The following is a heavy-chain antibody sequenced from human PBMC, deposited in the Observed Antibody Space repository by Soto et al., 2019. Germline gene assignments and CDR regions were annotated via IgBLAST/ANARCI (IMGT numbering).Heavy chain of an antibody. V-gene: IGHV4-34*01. CDR1: GGSFSGYY. Sequence: SETLSLTCAVYGGSFSGYYWSWIRQPPGKGLEWIGEINHSGSTNYNPSLKSRVTISVDTSKNQFSLKLSSVTAADTAVYYCARLWFGENNWFDPWGQGTLVTVSS. CDR3: ARLWFGENNWFDP. J-gene: IGHJ5*02. CDR2: INHSGST. D-gene: IGHD3-10*01.